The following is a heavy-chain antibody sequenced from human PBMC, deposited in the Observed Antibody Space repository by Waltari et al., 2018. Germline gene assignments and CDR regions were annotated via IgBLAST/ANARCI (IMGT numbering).Heavy chain of an antibody. CDR2: ISTYDGNT. D-gene: IGHD1-26*01. CDR1: GYTFTSFR. Sequence: QVQLVQSGGEVKKPGPSVKVSCKASGYTFTSFRLCWVRQAPGQGLEWMGWISTYDGNTNYAQKLQGRVTMTTHTSASTAYMELRSLGSDDTGVYYCAIRTGTYPYYFDYWGQGTLVTVSS. J-gene: IGHJ4*01. V-gene: IGHV1-18*04. CDR3: AIRTGTYPYYFDY.